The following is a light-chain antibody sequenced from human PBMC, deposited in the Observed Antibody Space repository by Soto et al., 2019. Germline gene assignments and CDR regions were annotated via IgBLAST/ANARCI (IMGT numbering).Light chain of an antibody. CDR2: AAS. V-gene: IGKV1-39*01. J-gene: IGKJ1*01. CDR1: QSISNY. CDR3: QQSYSTPRT. Sequence: DNQMTQSPSSLSASVGDRVTITCRASQSISNYLNWYQQKPGKAPKLLMFAASSLQSGVPSRFSGGGSGTDFTLTISSLQPEDFATYYCQQSYSTPRTFGQGTKVEIK.